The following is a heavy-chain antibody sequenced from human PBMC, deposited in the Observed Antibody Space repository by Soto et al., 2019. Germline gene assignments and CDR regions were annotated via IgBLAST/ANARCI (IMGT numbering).Heavy chain of an antibody. CDR1: GFTFSSYS. Sequence: GGSLRLSCAASGFTFSSYSMNWVRQAPGKGLEWVSSISSSSSYIYYADSVKGRFTISRDNAKNSLYLQMNSLRAEGTAVYYCATCFTEGGSGYLYYYYGMDVWGQGTTVTVSS. V-gene: IGHV3-21*01. J-gene: IGHJ6*02. CDR3: ATCFTEGGSGYLYYYYGMDV. D-gene: IGHD3-3*01. CDR2: ISSSSSYI.